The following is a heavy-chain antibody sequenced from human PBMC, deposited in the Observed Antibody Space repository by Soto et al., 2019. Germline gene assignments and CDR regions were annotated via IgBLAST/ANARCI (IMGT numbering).Heavy chain of an antibody. Sequence: SVTLSVTCTVSGGSISSGGGCWSWIRQHPGKGLEWIGYIYYSGSTYYNPSLKSRVTISVDTSKNQFSLKLSSVTAADTAVYYCAYFAWLPYWGQGPLVTVSS. J-gene: IGHJ4*02. D-gene: IGHD3-9*01. CDR2: IYYSGST. CDR1: GGSISSGGGC. CDR3: AYFAWLPY. V-gene: IGHV4-31*03.